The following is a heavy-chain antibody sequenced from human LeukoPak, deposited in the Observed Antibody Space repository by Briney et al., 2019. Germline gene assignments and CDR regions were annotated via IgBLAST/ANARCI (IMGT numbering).Heavy chain of an antibody. CDR1: GFTFSSYE. Sequence: GSLRLSCAASGFTFSSYEMNWVRQAPGKGLEWVSLITGDGGRRYYADSVKGRFTISRDNSKNSLYLQMNSLRTEDTALYYCTKDVNGSIFGVAVEYWGQGTLVIVSS. CDR3: TKDVNGSIFGVAVEY. J-gene: IGHJ4*02. V-gene: IGHV3-43*02. D-gene: IGHD3-3*01. CDR2: ITGDGGRR.